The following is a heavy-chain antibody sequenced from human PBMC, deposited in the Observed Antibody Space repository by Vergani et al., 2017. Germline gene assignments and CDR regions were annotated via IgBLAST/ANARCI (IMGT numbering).Heavy chain of an antibody. CDR1: GGSISSYY. J-gene: IGHJ4*02. D-gene: IGHD6-13*01. Sequence: QVQLQESGPGLVKPSETLSLTCTVSGGSISSYYWSWIRQPPGKGLEWIGEINHSGSTNYNPSLKSRVTISVDTSKNQFSLKLSSVTAADTAVYYCARDPLHSSSWLGVDYWGQGTLVTVSS. V-gene: IGHV4-59*12. CDR3: ARDPLHSSSWLGVDY. CDR2: INHSGST.